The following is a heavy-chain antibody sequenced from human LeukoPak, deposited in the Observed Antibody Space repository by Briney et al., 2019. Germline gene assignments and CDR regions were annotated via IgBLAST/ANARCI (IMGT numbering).Heavy chain of an antibody. CDR3: ARGKNYDSSGYYFYV. CDR1: GCTFTGYY. J-gene: IGHJ4*02. V-gene: IGHV1-2*02. D-gene: IGHD3-22*01. Sequence: ASVKVSCKASGCTFTGYYMHWVRQAPGQGLEWMGWINPNSGGTNYAQKFQGRVTMTRDTSISTAYMELSRLRSDDTAVYYCARGKNYDSSGYYFYVWGQGTLVTVSS. CDR2: INPNSGGT.